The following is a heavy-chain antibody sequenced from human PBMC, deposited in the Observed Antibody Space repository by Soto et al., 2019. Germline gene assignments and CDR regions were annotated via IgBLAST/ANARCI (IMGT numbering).Heavy chain of an antibody. CDR1: GFTFSSYA. Sequence: HPGGSLRLSCAASGFTFSSYAMHWVRQAPGKGLEWVAVISYDGSNKYYADSVKGRFTISRDNSKNTLYLQMNSLRAEDTAVYYCAKDVAEADWGQGTLVTVSS. J-gene: IGHJ4*02. CDR3: AKDVAEAD. CDR2: ISYDGSNK. D-gene: IGHD6-19*01. V-gene: IGHV3-30-3*01.